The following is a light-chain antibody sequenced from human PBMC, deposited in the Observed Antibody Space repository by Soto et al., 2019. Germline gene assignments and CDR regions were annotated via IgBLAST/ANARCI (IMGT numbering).Light chain of an antibody. V-gene: IGKV3-11*02. CDR1: QSVSSS. CDR3: HQGWAWPCT. CDR2: DAS. Sequence: EIVLTQSPATLSVSPGDRVTLSCRASQSVSSSLAWSQQKSGQAPWPLVYDASKRATDIPSRFGGSGSGRDFTVAISSLDHEGSVVYYCHQGWAWPCTFGQVTKMEIK. J-gene: IGKJ2*02.